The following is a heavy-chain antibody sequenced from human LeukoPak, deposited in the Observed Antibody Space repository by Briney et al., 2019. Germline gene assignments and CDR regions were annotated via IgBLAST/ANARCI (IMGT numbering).Heavy chain of an antibody. Sequence: ASVKVSCKASGYTFTSYYMHWVRQAPGQGLEWMGIINPSGGRTSYAQKFQGRVTMTRDTSTSTVYMELSSLRSEDTAVYYCASSYCTNGVCYYRNPYGMDVWGQGTTVTVSS. CDR2: INPSGGRT. V-gene: IGHV1-46*01. CDR3: ASSYCTNGVCYYRNPYGMDV. J-gene: IGHJ6*02. CDR1: GYTFTSYY. D-gene: IGHD2-8*01.